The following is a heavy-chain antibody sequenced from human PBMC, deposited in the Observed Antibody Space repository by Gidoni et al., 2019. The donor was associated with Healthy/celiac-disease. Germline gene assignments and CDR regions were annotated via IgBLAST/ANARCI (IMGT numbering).Heavy chain of an antibody. CDR1: GYTFPSYG. J-gene: IGHJ4*02. D-gene: IGHD1-26*01. Sequence: QIQLVQSGAEVQKPGASVKVSCKASGYTFPSYGISWVRQAPGQGLEWMGWISAYNGNTNYAQKLQGRVTMTTDTSTSTAYMELRSRRSDDTAVYYCARDMELPPAPPTIDYWGQGTLVTVSS. CDR3: ARDMELPPAPPTIDY. V-gene: IGHV1-18*01. CDR2: ISAYNGNT.